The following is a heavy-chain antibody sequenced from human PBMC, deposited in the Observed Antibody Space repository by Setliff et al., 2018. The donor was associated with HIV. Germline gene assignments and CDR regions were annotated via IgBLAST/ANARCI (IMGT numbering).Heavy chain of an antibody. Sequence: ASVKVSCKASGFTFTNSAMQWVRQARGQRLEWLGWIVVGSYNTNYAQKFQERVTITRDLSTSTAYMELSSLRSEDTAVYYCAAASNRRVRGVNLHYYYYMDVWGKGTTVTVSS. V-gene: IGHV1-58*02. J-gene: IGHJ6*03. CDR3: AAASNRRVRGVNLHYYYYMDV. CDR1: GFTFTNSA. CDR2: IVVGSYNT. D-gene: IGHD3-10*01.